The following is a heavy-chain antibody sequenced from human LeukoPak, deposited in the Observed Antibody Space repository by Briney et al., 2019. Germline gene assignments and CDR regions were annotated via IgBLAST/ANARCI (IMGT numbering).Heavy chain of an antibody. CDR3: ARARRYLGYCSGGSCYGYFDY. V-gene: IGHV3-48*01. J-gene: IGHJ4*02. Sequence: PGGSLRLSCAASGFTFSSYSMNWVRQAPGQGLEWVSYIASTSSPIYYADSVTGRFTISRDNAKNSLYLQMNRLRAEDTAVYYCARARRYLGYCSGGSCYGYFDYWGQGTLVTVSS. CDR2: IASTSSPI. D-gene: IGHD2-15*01. CDR1: GFTFSSYS.